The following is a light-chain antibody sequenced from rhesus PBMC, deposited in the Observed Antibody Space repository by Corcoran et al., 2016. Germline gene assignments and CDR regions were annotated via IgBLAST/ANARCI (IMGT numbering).Light chain of an antibody. CDR3: LQALEFPYS. V-gene: IGKV2-104*02. Sequence: DIVMTQTPLSLPVTPGEPASISCRSSQSLLDSEDGNTYMDWYLQKPGQSPQRLFYEVSNRASGVPDRFSGRGSDTDFTLKISRLEAEDVGVYYCLQALEFPYSFGQGTKVEIK. CDR2: EVS. J-gene: IGKJ2*01. CDR1: QSLLDSEDGNTY.